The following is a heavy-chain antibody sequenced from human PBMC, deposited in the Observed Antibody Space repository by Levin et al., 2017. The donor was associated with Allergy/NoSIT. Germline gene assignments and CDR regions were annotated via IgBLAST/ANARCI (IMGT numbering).Heavy chain of an antibody. D-gene: IGHD2-15*01. Sequence: GGSLRLSCAASGFTFGSYWMTWVRQAPGKGLEWVANIKQDGSEKYYVDSVKGRFTISRDNAKNSLFLQMNSLRAEDTAVYYCARDRGYCSGGSCPSHDLFDRWGQGTLVTVSS. V-gene: IGHV3-7*01. CDR2: IKQDGSEK. J-gene: IGHJ4*02. CDR1: GFTFGSYW. CDR3: ARDRGYCSGGSCPSHDLFDR.